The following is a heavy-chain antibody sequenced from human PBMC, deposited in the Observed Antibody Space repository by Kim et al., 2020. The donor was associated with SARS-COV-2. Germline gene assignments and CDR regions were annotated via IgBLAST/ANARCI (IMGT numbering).Heavy chain of an antibody. V-gene: IGHV4-59*01. CDR3: ARGLRIMAWFDP. J-gene: IGHJ5*02. Sequence: SETLSLTCTVSGGSISSYYWSWIRQPPGKGLEWIGYIYYSGSTNYNPSLKSRVTISVDTSKNQFSLKLSSVTAADTAVYYCARGLRIMAWFDPWGQGTLVTVSS. CDR2: IYYSGST. CDR1: GGSISSYY. D-gene: IGHD2-8*01.